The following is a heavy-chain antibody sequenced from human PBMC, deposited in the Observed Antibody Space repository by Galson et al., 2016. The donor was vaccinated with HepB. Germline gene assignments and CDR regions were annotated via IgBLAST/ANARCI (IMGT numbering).Heavy chain of an antibody. Sequence: PALANPTQTLTLPCTLSGFSLRTSGVGVAWIRQPPRKALEWLALIYWDESKRHSPSLKSRLTITKDTSKNQVVLKMTNMDPVDTSTYYCAHSRLLLFEEPPLVWGQGTLVTFSS. CDR2: IYWDESK. D-gene: IGHD3-10*01. CDR1: GFSLRTSGVG. J-gene: IGHJ4*02. CDR3: AHSRLLLFEEPPLV. V-gene: IGHV2-5*02.